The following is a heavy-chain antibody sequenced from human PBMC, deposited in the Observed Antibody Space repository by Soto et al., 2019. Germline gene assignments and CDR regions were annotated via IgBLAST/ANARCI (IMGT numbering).Heavy chain of an antibody. D-gene: IGHD3-10*01. CDR2: ISYDGSNK. CDR1: GFTFSSYG. Sequence: PGGSLRLSCAASGFTFSSYGMHWVRQAPGKGLEWVAVISYDGSNKYYADSVKGRFTISRDNSKNTLYLQMNSLRAEDTAVYYCAKDLGVRAVIKNRFDPWGQGTLVTVSS. CDR3: AKDLGVRAVIKNRFDP. J-gene: IGHJ5*02. V-gene: IGHV3-30*18.